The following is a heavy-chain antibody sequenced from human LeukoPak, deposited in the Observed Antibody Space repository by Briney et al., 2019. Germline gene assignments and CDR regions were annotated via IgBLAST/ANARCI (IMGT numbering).Heavy chain of an antibody. Sequence: SETLSLTCTVSGGSISSYYWSWIRQPPGKGLEWIGYIYYSGSTNYNPSLKSRVTISVDTSKNQFSLKLSSVTAADTAVYYCARAGGDFGDYFDYWGQGTLVTVSS. V-gene: IGHV4-59*01. CDR1: GGSISSYY. CDR2: IYYSGST. J-gene: IGHJ4*02. CDR3: ARAGGDFGDYFDY. D-gene: IGHD3-3*01.